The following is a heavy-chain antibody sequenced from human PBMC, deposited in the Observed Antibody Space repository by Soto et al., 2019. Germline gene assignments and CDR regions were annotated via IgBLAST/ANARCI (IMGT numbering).Heavy chain of an antibody. CDR3: ARISPCGGDCPYDY. J-gene: IGHJ4*02. CDR1: GFSLSTSGMR. Sequence: SGPTLVNPTQTLTLTGTFSGFSLSTSGMRVSWIRQPPGKALEWLARIDWDDDKFYSTSLKTRLTISKDTSKNQVVLTMTNMDPVDTATYYCARISPCGGDCPYDYWGQGTLVTVS. D-gene: IGHD2-21*02. V-gene: IGHV2-70*04. CDR2: IDWDDDK.